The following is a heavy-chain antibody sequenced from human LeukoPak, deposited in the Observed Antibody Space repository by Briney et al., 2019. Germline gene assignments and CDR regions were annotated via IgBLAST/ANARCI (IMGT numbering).Heavy chain of an antibody. V-gene: IGHV5-51*01. CDR3: ARPGGSLDHYFDY. CDR2: IYPGDSDT. J-gene: IGHJ4*02. D-gene: IGHD1-26*01. Sequence: GESLKISCKGSGYSFSSYWIGWVRQMPGKGLEWMGIIYPGDSDTRDSPSFQGQVTISVDKSISTAYLQWSSLKASDTAMYYCARPGGSLDHYFDYWGQGTLVTVSS. CDR1: GYSFSSYW.